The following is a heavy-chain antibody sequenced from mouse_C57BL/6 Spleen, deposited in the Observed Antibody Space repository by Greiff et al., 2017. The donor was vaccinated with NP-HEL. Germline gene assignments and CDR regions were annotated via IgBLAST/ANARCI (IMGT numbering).Heavy chain of an antibody. V-gene: IGHV1-22*01. D-gene: IGHD2-4*01. Sequence: VQLQQSGPELVKPGASVKMSCKASGYTFTDYNMHWVKQSHGKSLEWIGYINPNNGGTSYNQKFKGKATLTVNKSSSTAYMELRSLTSEDSAVYYCARSPIYYDYDVEPVAYWGQGTLVTVSA. J-gene: IGHJ3*01. CDR2: INPNNGGT. CDR3: ARSPIYYDYDVEPVAY. CDR1: GYTFTDYN.